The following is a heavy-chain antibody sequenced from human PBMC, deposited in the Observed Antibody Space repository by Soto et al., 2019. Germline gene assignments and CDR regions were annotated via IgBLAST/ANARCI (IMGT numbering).Heavy chain of an antibody. CDR3: ARVIDSSSWFWFDP. J-gene: IGHJ5*02. Sequence: QVQLQESGPGLVKPSQTLSLTCTVSGVSISSGGYYWSWIRQHPGKGLEWIGYIYYSASTYYKPSLKSRVTISVDTAKNQISLKLSSVTAADTAVYYCARVIDSSSWFWFDPWGQGTLVTVSS. V-gene: IGHV4-31*03. CDR1: GVSISSGGYY. D-gene: IGHD6-13*01. CDR2: IYYSAST.